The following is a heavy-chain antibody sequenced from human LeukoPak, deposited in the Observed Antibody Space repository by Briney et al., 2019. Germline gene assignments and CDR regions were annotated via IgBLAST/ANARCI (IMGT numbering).Heavy chain of an antibody. J-gene: IGHJ4*02. CDR1: GGSISSYY. V-gene: IGHV4-59*01. CDR2: IYYSGST. D-gene: IGHD3-22*01. CDR3: ARVVYYDSRVPGHFDY. Sequence: ASETLSLTCTVSGGSISSYYWSWIRQPPGKGLEWIGYIYYSGSTNYNPSLKSRVTISVDTSKNQFSLKLSSVTAADTAVYYCARVVYYDSRVPGHFDYWGQGTLVTVSS.